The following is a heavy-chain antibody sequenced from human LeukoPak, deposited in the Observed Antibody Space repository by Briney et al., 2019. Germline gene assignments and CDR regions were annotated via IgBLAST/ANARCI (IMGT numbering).Heavy chain of an antibody. V-gene: IGHV3-7*01. CDR1: GFTFSDYW. D-gene: IGHD4-23*01. CDR3: ATDRKVGTWDPRFNY. J-gene: IGHJ4*02. Sequence: GGALRLSCSASGFTFSDYWLIWVRQAPGKGLEWVANIRQDDSEKNYVDSVKGRFTISRDNAKFSLYLQMSSLRAEDTAVYYCATDRKVGTWDPRFNYWGQGTLVTVSS. CDR2: IRQDDSEK.